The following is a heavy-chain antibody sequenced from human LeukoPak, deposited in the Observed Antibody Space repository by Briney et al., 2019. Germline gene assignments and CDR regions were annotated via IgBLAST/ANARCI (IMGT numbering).Heavy chain of an antibody. CDR1: GFTFSSYA. J-gene: IGHJ4*02. Sequence: GGSLRLSCAASGFTFSSYALSWVRQAPGKGLEWVSLISGSGRQTEYGDSVKGRFTISRDNSKNTLSLQINSLKAEDTAIYYCAKHLRTHVWFFVYWGQGTLVTVSS. D-gene: IGHD3-9*01. CDR3: AKHLRTHVWFFVY. CDR2: ISGSGRQT. V-gene: IGHV3-23*01.